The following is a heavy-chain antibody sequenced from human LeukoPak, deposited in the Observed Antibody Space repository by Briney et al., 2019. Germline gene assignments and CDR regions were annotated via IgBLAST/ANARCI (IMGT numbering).Heavy chain of an antibody. CDR2: ISSSDNTI. D-gene: IGHD1-26*01. Sequence: GGSLRLSCAASGFPFSTYEMDWVRQAPGKGLEWVSYISSSDNTIYYADSVKGRFTISRDNAKNSLYLQMNSLRAEDTAVYYCASLWELTDYWGQGTLVIVSS. J-gene: IGHJ4*02. CDR3: ASLWELTDY. V-gene: IGHV3-48*03. CDR1: GFPFSTYE.